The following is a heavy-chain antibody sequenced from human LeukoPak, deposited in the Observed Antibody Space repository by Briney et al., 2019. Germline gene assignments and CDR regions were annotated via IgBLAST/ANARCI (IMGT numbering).Heavy chain of an antibody. D-gene: IGHD2-15*01. CDR1: GGSISSYY. V-gene: IGHV4-59*12. CDR2: IYYSGST. Sequence: PSETLSLTCTVSGGSISSYYWSWIRQPPGKGLEWIGYIYYSGSTNYNPSLKSRVTISVDTSKNQFSLKLSSVTAADTAVYYCARENLGYCSGGSCYGAFDIWGQGTMVTVSS. J-gene: IGHJ3*02. CDR3: ARENLGYCSGGSCYGAFDI.